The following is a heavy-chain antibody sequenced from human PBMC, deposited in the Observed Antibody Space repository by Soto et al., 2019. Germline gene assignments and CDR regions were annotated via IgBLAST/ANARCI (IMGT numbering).Heavy chain of an antibody. V-gene: IGHV4-30-4*01. CDR1: RGSISSGDYY. CDR3: ARLNTAMPYHFDY. CDR2: IYYSGST. J-gene: IGHJ4*02. Sequence: TSETLSLTCTVSRGSISSGDYYWSWILHPPGKGLEWIGYIYYSGSTYYNPSLKSRVTISVDTSKNQFSLKLSSVTAADTVVYYCARLNTAMPYHFDYWGQGTLVTVSS. D-gene: IGHD5-18*01.